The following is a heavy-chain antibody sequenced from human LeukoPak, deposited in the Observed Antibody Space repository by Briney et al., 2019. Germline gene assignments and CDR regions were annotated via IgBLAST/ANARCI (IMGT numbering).Heavy chain of an antibody. CDR1: GGSISSSNYY. CDR3: ARLGGSSSYYYYGMDV. Sequence: KPSETLSLTCTVSGGSISSSNYYWGWIRQPPGKGLEWIGSIYYSGSTNYNPSLKSRVTISVDTSKNQFSLKLSSVTAADTAVYYCARLGGSSSYYYYGMDVWGQGTTVTVSS. J-gene: IGHJ6*02. D-gene: IGHD6-6*01. V-gene: IGHV4-39*07. CDR2: IYYSGST.